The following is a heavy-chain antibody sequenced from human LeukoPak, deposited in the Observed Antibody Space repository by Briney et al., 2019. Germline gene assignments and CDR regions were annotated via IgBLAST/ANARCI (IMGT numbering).Heavy chain of an antibody. CDR2: ISSSGSTI. D-gene: IGHD2-2*02. CDR3: ARGAYCSSTSCYRSQDSDY. V-gene: IGHV3-48*04. Sequence: PGGSLRLSCTASGFTFSSYSMNWVRQAPGKGLEWVSYISSSGSTIYYADSVKGRFTISRDNAKNSLYLQMNSLRAEDTAVYYCARGAYCSSTSCYRSQDSDYWGQGTLVTVSS. J-gene: IGHJ4*02. CDR1: GFTFSSYS.